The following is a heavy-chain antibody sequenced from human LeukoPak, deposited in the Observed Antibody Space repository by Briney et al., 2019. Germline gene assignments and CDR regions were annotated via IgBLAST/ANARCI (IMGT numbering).Heavy chain of an antibody. V-gene: IGHV4-39*07. D-gene: IGHD3-16*01. CDR1: GGSISSSSYY. Sequence: SETLSHTCTVSGGSISSSSYYWGWIRQPPGKGLEWIGSIYYSGSTYYNPSLKSRVTISVDTSKNQFSLKLSSVTAADTAVYYCARVLPGLHSYYFDYWGQGTLVTVSS. CDR2: IYYSGST. CDR3: ARVLPGLHSYYFDY. J-gene: IGHJ4*02.